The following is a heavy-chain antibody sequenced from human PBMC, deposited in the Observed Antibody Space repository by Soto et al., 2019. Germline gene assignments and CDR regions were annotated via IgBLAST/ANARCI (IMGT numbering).Heavy chain of an antibody. V-gene: IGHV3-30*18. CDR2: ISYDGSNK. CDR1: GFTFSSYG. CDR3: AKITVQLWFDY. D-gene: IGHD5-18*01. Sequence: GSLRLSCAASGFTFSSYGMHWVRQAPGKGLEWVAVISYDGSNKYYADSVKGRFTISRDNSKNTLYLQMNSLRAEDTAVYYCAKITVQLWFDYWGQGTLVTVSS. J-gene: IGHJ4*02.